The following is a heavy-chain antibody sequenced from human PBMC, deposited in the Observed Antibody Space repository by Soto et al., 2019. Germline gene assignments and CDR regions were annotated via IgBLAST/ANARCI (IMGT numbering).Heavy chain of an antibody. J-gene: IGHJ6*03. Sequence: GASVKVSCKASGGTFSSYTISWVRQAPGQGLEWMGRIIPILGIANYAQKFQGRVTITADKSTSTAYMELSSLRSEDTAVYYCARGTVTMVRGVITHYYYYMDVWGKGTTVTVSS. D-gene: IGHD3-10*01. CDR2: IIPILGIA. CDR3: ARGTVTMVRGVITHYYYYMDV. V-gene: IGHV1-69*02. CDR1: GGTFSSYT.